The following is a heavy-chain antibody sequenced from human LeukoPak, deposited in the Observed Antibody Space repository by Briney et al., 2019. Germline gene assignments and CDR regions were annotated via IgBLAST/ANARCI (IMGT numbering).Heavy chain of an antibody. CDR3: ARDYCSGGSCYRNDAFDI. CDR2: ISSSSSYI. J-gene: IGHJ3*02. CDR1: GFTFSSYS. Sequence: GGSLRLSCAASGFTFSSYSINWVRQAPGKGLEWVSSISSSSSYIYYADSVKGRFTISRDNAKNSLYLQMNSLRAEDTAVYYCARDYCSGGSCYRNDAFDIWGQGKMVTVSS. V-gene: IGHV3-21*01. D-gene: IGHD2-15*01.